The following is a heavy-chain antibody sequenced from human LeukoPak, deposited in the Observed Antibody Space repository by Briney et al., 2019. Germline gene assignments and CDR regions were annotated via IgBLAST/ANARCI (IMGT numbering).Heavy chain of an antibody. CDR3: AKRATYNYFDY. CDR2: ISGSGGST. V-gene: IGHV3-23*01. CDR1: GFTFSSYA. Sequence: GGSLRLSCAAYGFTFSSYAMSWVGQAPGKGLEWGSAISGSGGSTYYADSVKGRFTISRDNSKTTLYLQMNSLSAEDTAVYYCAKRATYNYFDYWGQGTLVTVSS. D-gene: IGHD5-12*01. J-gene: IGHJ4*02.